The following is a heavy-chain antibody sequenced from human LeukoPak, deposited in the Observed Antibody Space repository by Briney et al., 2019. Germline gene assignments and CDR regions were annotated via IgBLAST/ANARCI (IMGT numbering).Heavy chain of an antibody. CDR2: ISWNSGSI. D-gene: IGHD2-2*02. V-gene: IGHV3-9*01. CDR1: GFTFDDYA. J-gene: IGHJ4*02. CDR3: ARYPLTQEGFDY. Sequence: GGSLRLSCAASGFTFDDYAMHWVRQAPGKGLEWVSGISWNSGSIGYADSVKGRFTISRDNAKNSLYLQMNSLRAEDTAVYYCARYPLTQEGFDYWGQGTLVTVSS.